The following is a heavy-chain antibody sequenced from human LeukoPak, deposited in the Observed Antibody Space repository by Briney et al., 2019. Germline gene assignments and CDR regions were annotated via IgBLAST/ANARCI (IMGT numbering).Heavy chain of an antibody. CDR3: AKDFIYGGWGNGFDI. D-gene: IGHD3-16*01. J-gene: IGHJ3*02. CDR1: GFSFSNSG. Sequence: GGSLRLSCAASGFSFSNSGMHWVRQAPGKGLEWVVFMRYDGSSKFYTDSVKGRFTISRDNSKNTLYLQMNSLRAEDTAVYYCAKDFIYGGWGNGFDIWGQGTMVTVSS. CDR2: MRYDGSSK. V-gene: IGHV3-30*02.